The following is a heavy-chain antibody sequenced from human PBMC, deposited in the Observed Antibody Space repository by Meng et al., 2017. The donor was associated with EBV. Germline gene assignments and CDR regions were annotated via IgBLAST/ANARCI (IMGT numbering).Heavy chain of an antibody. Sequence: HIPLNQYRPPLVKPKQTLPLTFTLFWCSLRTNVLGVGLIRRPPGNAREWLARIYWNDDERDSPSLKSRLTITKDTSKNQVVLTMTNMDPVDTATYYCAHRRDEYSSSWYGWFDPWGQGTLVTVSS. CDR2: IYWNDDE. V-gene: IGHV2-5*01. CDR1: WCSLRTNVLG. D-gene: IGHD6-13*01. J-gene: IGHJ5*02. CDR3: AHRRDEYSSSWYGWFDP.